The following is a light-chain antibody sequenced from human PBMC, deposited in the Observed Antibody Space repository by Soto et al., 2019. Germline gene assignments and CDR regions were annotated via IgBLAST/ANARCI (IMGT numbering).Light chain of an antibody. CDR2: GNN. CDR1: SSNIGAGYD. J-gene: IGLJ3*02. Sequence: QSVLTQPPSVSGAPGQRVTISCTGSSSNIGAGYDVHWYHQLPGTAPKLLIYGNNNRPSGVPDRCSGYRSGTSASLAITGLQAEDEADYYCQSYDSSLSVWVFGGGTKLTVL. V-gene: IGLV1-40*01. CDR3: QSYDSSLSVWV.